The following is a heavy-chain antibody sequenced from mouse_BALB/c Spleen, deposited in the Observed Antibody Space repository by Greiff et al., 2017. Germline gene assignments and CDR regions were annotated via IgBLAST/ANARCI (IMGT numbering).Heavy chain of an antibody. J-gene: IGHJ3*01. V-gene: IGHV14-1*02. CDR1: GFNIKDYY. CDR2: IDPENGNT. Sequence: VHVKQSGAELVRPGALVKLSCKASGFNIKDYYMHWVKQRPEQGLEWIGWIDPENGNTIYDPKFQGKASITADTSSNTAYLQLSSLTSEDTAVYYCARDSLAYWGQGTLVTVSA. CDR3: ARDSLAY.